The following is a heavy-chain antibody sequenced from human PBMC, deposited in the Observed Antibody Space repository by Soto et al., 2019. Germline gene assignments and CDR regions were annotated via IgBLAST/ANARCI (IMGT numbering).Heavy chain of an antibody. Sequence: QVQLQESGPGLVKPSATLSLPCAVSGGSISISNWWSWVRQPPVKGMEWIGEIYHSGSTNYNPSLKSRVTISVDKSKNQVSLKLSSLTSAATAVYYCARALASEYRSPYYYYGRDVWGQGTTVTVSS. D-gene: IGHD5-18*01. CDR2: IYHSGST. CDR1: GGSISISNW. V-gene: IGHV4-4*02. CDR3: ARALASEYRSPYYYYGRDV. J-gene: IGHJ6*02.